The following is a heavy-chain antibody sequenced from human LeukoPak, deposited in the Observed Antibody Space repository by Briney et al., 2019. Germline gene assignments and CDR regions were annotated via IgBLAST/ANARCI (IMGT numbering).Heavy chain of an antibody. D-gene: IGHD3-22*01. Sequence: SQTLSLTCTVSGGSIGSGGYYWSWIRQHPGKGLEWIGYIYYSGSTYYNPSLKSRVTISVDTSKNQFSLKLSSVTAADTAVYYCATNRDSSGYYVDYWGQGTLVTVSS. CDR3: ATNRDSSGYYVDY. CDR1: GGSIGSGGYY. J-gene: IGHJ4*02. V-gene: IGHV4-31*03. CDR2: IYYSGST.